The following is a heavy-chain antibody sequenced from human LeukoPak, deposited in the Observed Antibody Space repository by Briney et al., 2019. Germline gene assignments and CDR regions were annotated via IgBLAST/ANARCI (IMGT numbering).Heavy chain of an antibody. D-gene: IGHD6-19*01. J-gene: IGHJ4*03. CDR2: ISCNSDSI. CDR1: GFTFDDYA. V-gene: IGHV3-9*01. Sequence: PGGSLRLFCAASGFTFDDYAMHGVREAPGKGLEGVTGISCNSDSIGYADSVKGRFTISRDNAKNSLYLKMNSLRAEDTALYYCATDIGQWVASPDFEYWGPKG. CDR3: ATDIGQWVASPDFEY.